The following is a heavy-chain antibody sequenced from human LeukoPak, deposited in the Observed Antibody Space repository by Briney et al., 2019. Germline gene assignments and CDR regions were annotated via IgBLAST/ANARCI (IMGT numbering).Heavy chain of an antibody. CDR2: IYYSGST. D-gene: IGHD3-22*01. V-gene: IGHV4-59*02. CDR3: ARGGGYQYSFDY. J-gene: IGHJ4*02. CDR1: GGSVSSYY. Sequence: PSETLSLTCTVSGGSVSSYYWSWIRQPPGKGLEWIGYIYYSGSTNYNPSLKSRVTVSVDTSKNQFSLKLNSVTAADTAVYYCARGGGYQYSFDYWGQGALVTVSS.